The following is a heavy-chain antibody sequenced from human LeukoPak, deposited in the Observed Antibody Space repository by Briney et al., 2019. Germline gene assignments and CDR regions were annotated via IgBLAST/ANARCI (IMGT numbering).Heavy chain of an antibody. Sequence: SVKVSCKASGGTFSSYAISWVRQAPGQGLEWMGGIIPIFGTANYAQKFQGRVTITTDESTSTAYMELSSLRSEDTAVYYCARERPPRYSSSDDSWFDPWGQGTLVTVSS. CDR3: ARERPPRYSSSDDSWFDP. CDR1: GGTFSSYA. V-gene: IGHV1-69*05. D-gene: IGHD6-6*01. J-gene: IGHJ5*02. CDR2: IIPIFGTA.